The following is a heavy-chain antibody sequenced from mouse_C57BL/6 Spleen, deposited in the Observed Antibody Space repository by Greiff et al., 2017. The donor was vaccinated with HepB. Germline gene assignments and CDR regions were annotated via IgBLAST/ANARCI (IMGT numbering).Heavy chain of an antibody. D-gene: IGHD2-4*01. CDR2: IWTGGGT. Sequence: VMLVESGPGLVAPSQSLSITCTVSGFSLTSYAISWVRQPPGKGLEWLGVIWTGGGTNYNSALKSRLSISKDNSKSQVFLKMNSLQTDDTARYYCARVYYDYDLYYAMDYWGQGTSVTVSS. V-gene: IGHV2-9-1*01. CDR1: GFSLTSYA. J-gene: IGHJ4*01. CDR3: ARVYYDYDLYYAMDY.